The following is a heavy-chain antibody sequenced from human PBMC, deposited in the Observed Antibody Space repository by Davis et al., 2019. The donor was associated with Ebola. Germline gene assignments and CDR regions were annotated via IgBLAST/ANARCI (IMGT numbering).Heavy chain of an antibody. J-gene: IGHJ4*02. Sequence: SLKISCAASGFTFEDYAMYWVRQAPGKGLDWVSSISWNGAFIDYADSVKGRFTISRDNGKNSLYLQMNSLRADDTALYYCARREAASIDYWGQGTLVTVSS. D-gene: IGHD6-25*01. V-gene: IGHV3-9*01. CDR3: ARREAASIDY. CDR2: ISWNGAFI. CDR1: GFTFEDYA.